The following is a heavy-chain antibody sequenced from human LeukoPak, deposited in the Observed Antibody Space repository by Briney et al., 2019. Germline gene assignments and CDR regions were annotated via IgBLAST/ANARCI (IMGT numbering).Heavy chain of an antibody. V-gene: IGHV3-23*01. Sequence: QPGGSLRLSCAASGFTFSSYAMSWARQAPGKGLEWVSGVSSDGGSTYYADSVKGRFTISRDNSKNTVYLQLNSLRTEDTAVYYCANRVGASRVDYWGQGTLVTVSS. D-gene: IGHD1-26*01. CDR1: GFTFSSYA. CDR2: VSSDGGST. CDR3: ANRVGASRVDY. J-gene: IGHJ4*02.